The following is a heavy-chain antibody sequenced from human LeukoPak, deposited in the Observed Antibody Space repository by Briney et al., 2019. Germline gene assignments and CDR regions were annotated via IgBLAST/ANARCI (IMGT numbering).Heavy chain of an antibody. CDR1: GFTVSSNY. D-gene: IGHD6-19*01. CDR3: ARAIDSSGWRNWFDP. CDR2: ISSSSSYI. Sequence: KPGGSLRLSCAASGFTVSSNYMSWVRQAPGKGLEWVSSISSSSSYIYYADSVKGRFTISRDNAKNSLYLQMNSLRAEDTAVYYCARAIDSSGWRNWFDPWGQGTLVTVSS. V-gene: IGHV3-21*01. J-gene: IGHJ5*02.